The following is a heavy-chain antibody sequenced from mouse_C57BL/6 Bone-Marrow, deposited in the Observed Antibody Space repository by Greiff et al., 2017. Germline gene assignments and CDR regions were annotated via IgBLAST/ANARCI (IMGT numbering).Heavy chain of an antibody. Sequence: DVHLVESGGGLVKPGGSLKLSCAASGFTFSSYAMSWVRQTPEKRLEWVATISDGGSYTYYPDNVKGRFTISRDNAKNNLYLQMSHLKSEDTAMYYCARERYDYYAMDYWGQGTSVTVSS. CDR3: ARERYDYYAMDY. CDR2: ISDGGSYT. CDR1: GFTFSSYA. V-gene: IGHV5-4*01. J-gene: IGHJ4*01. D-gene: IGHD2-10*02.